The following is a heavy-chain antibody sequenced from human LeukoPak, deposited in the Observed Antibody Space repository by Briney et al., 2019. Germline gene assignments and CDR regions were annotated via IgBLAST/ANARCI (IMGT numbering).Heavy chain of an antibody. J-gene: IGHJ6*03. CDR2: IIPIFGTA. CDR1: GGTFSSYA. Sequence: LVKVSCKASGGTFSSYAISWVRQAPGQGLEWMGGIIPIFGTANYAQKFQGRVTITADKSTSTAYMELSSLRSEDTAVYYCASSGWYVGYYYYMDVWGKGTTVTVSS. CDR3: ASSGWYVGYYYYMDV. D-gene: IGHD6-19*01. V-gene: IGHV1-69*06.